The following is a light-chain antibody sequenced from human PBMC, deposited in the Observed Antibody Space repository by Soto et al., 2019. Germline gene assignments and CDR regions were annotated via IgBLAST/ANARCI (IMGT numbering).Light chain of an antibody. CDR3: QQYHNWLT. V-gene: IGKV3-15*01. CDR2: GAS. Sequence: EIVMTQSPATLSVSPGERATLSCRASQSVSSSLAWYQQKPGQAPRLLIYGASTRATGIPARFSGSGSGTEFTLTISSLQSEDFAAYYCQQYHNWLTFGGGTKVDIK. J-gene: IGKJ4*01. CDR1: QSVSSS.